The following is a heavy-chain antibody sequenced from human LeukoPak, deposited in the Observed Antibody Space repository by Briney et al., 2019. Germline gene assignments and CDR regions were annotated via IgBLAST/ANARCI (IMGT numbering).Heavy chain of an antibody. J-gene: IGHJ4*02. CDR2: IIPIFGTA. Sequence: SVKVSCKASGGTFSSYAISWVRQAPGQGLEWMGGIIPIFGTANYAQKFQGRVTITADKSTSTAYMELSSLRSEDTAVYYCASLGYYDSSGYYTCWGQGTLVTVSS. CDR1: GGTFSSYA. D-gene: IGHD3-22*01. V-gene: IGHV1-69*06. CDR3: ASLGYYDSSGYYTC.